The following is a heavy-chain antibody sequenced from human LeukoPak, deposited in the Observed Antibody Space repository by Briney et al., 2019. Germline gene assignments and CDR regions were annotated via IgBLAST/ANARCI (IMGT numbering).Heavy chain of an antibody. CDR1: GFTFSSYA. J-gene: IGHJ6*03. CDR3: ARDAGGGYDYYHYYYMDV. Sequence: GGSLRLSCAASGFTFSSYAMHWVRQAPGKGLEWVAVISYDGSNKYYADSVKGRFTISRDNSKNTLYLQMNSLRAEDTAVYYCARDAGGGYDYYHYYYMDVWGKGTTVTVSS. CDR2: ISYDGSNK. V-gene: IGHV3-30*04. D-gene: IGHD5-12*01.